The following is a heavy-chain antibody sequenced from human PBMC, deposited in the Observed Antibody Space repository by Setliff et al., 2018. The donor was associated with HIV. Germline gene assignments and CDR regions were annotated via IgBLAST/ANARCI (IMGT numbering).Heavy chain of an antibody. Sequence: GGSLRLSCAASGFSFSSHWMSWVRQAPGKGLEWVANIKEDGSERYYVESVRGRFIISRDNARNSLHLQMNSLRVEDTAVYYCARVYYDLLTAEAANFDYWGQGTLVTVSS. J-gene: IGHJ4*02. CDR2: IKEDGSER. CDR1: GFSFSSHW. V-gene: IGHV3-7*04. D-gene: IGHD3-9*01. CDR3: ARVYYDLLTAEAANFDY.